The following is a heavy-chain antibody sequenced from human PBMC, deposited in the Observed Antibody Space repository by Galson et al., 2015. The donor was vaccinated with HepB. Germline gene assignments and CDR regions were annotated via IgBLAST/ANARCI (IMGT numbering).Heavy chain of an antibody. D-gene: IGHD6-13*01. V-gene: IGHV3-66*01. CDR2: IYSGGST. Sequence: SLRLSCAASGFTVSSNYMSWVRQAPGKGLEWVSVIYSGGSTYYADSVKGRFTISRDNSKNTLYLQMNSLRAEDTAVYYCVRDGYSSSCLHQGPIGLPPGTLLQEHLWG. CDR1: GFTVSSNY. CDR3: VRDGYSSSCLHQGPIGLPPGTLLQEHL. J-gene: IGHJ6*01.